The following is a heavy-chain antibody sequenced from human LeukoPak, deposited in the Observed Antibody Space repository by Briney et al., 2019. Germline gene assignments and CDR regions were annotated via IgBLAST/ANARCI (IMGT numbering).Heavy chain of an antibody. CDR2: ISTSNGKT. J-gene: IGHJ4*02. CDR3: ARGGELAIFGVVTPLDY. V-gene: IGHV1-18*01. D-gene: IGHD3-3*01. Sequence: GASVKVSCKASGYTFSNYGISWVRRAPGQGLEWMGWISTSNGKTYYAQKVQGRVTMTADTSTSIVSMELRSLRSDDTAVYYCARGGELAIFGVVTPLDYWGQGALVTVSS. CDR1: GYTFSNYG.